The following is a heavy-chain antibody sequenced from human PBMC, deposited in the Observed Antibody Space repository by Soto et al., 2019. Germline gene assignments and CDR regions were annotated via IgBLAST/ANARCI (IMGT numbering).Heavy chain of an antibody. CDR2: INHSGST. D-gene: IGHD3-22*01. J-gene: IGHJ5*02. Sequence: QVQLQQWGAGLLKPSETLSLTCAVYGGSFSGYYWSWIRQPPGKGLEWIGEINHSGSTNYNPSLKSRVTISVDTSKNQFSLKLSSVTAADTAVYYCARGRRNYYDSSGSLGWFDPWGQGTLVTVSS. V-gene: IGHV4-34*01. CDR3: ARGRRNYYDSSGSLGWFDP. CDR1: GGSFSGYY.